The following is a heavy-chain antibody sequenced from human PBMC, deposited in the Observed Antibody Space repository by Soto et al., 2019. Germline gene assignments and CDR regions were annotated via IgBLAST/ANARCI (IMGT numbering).Heavy chain of an antibody. CDR2: INPNSGGT. J-gene: IGHJ6*02. Sequence: ASVKVSCRASGYTFTGYYRHGVRQAPGQGLEWMGWINPNSGGTNYAQKFQGWVTTTRDTSISTAYMELSRLRSDDTAVYYCARDRAYYYESSSVRGGGMDVRGQGPTVTVS. D-gene: IGHD3-22*01. CDR1: GYTFTGYY. CDR3: ARDRAYYYESSSVRGGGMDV. V-gene: IGHV1-2*04.